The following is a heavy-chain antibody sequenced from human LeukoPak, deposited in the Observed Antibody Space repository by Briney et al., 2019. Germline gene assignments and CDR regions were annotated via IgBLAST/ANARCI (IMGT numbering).Heavy chain of an antibody. CDR3: ARVKMGSGYLEGDEFDY. J-gene: IGHJ4*02. D-gene: IGHD3-22*01. CDR2: INPSGGST. V-gene: IGHV1-46*01. CDR1: GYTFTSYD. Sequence: ASVKVSCKASGYTFTSYDINWVRQATGQGLEWMGIINPSGGSTSYAQKFQGRVTMTRDTSTSTVYMELSSLRSEDTAVYYCARVKMGSGYLEGDEFDYWGQGTLVTVSS.